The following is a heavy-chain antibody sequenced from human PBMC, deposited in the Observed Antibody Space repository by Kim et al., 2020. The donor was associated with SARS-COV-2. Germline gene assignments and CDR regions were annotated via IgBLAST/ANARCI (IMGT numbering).Heavy chain of an antibody. CDR2: ISAYNGNT. D-gene: IGHD3-9*01. CDR1: GYTFTSYG. V-gene: IGHV1-18*01. Sequence: ASVKVSCKASGYTFTSYGISWVRQAPGQGLEWMGWISAYNGNTNYAQKLQGRVTMTTDTSTSTAYMELRSLRSDDTAMYYCARDKRAQNYDILTGLYPELDYWGQGTLVTVSS. J-gene: IGHJ4*02. CDR3: ARDKRAQNYDILTGLYPELDY.